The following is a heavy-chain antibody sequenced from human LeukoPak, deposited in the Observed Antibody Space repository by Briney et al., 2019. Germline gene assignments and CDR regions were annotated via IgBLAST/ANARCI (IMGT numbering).Heavy chain of an antibody. D-gene: IGHD1-26*01. CDR1: GFIFTDYY. CDR2: ISTSSTII. V-gene: IGHV3-11*04. J-gene: IGHJ5*02. CDR3: ARERNSAFDP. Sequence: PGGSLRLSCAASGFIFTDYYMGWIRQAPGKGLEWISYISTSSTIIYYADSVKGRFTISRDNAKNALYLEMNSLRAEDTAVYYCARERNSAFDPWGQGTLVTVSS.